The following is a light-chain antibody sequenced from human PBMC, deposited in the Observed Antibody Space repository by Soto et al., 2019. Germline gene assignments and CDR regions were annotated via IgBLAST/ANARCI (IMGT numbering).Light chain of an antibody. V-gene: IGKV3-20*01. Sequence: ESVLTQSPGTLSLSPGDRATLSCRASQSSNGNYLHWYQQKPGQAPRLLIFGTSSRATGIPDRFIGGGSGTDFTLTISRLEPEDFAVYYCQQCGSLPGTFGQGTKVESK. CDR1: QSSNGNY. J-gene: IGKJ1*01. CDR3: QQCGSLPGT. CDR2: GTS.